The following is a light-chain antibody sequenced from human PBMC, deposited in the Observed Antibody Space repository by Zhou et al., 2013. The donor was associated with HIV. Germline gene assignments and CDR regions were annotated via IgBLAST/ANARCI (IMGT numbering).Light chain of an antibody. CDR3: QQRHSWPIT. J-gene: IGKJ5*01. CDR2: DAS. CDR1: QSISNY. V-gene: IGKV3-11*01. Sequence: EIVLTQSPATLSLSPGERATLSCRASQSISNYLAWYQQRPGQAPRLVIFDASKRATAIPARFSGSGSGTDFTLTISSLEPEDFAVYYCQQRHSWPITFGQGHDWRLN.